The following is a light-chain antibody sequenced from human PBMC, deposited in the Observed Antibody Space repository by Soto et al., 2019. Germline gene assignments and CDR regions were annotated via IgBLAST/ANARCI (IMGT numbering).Light chain of an antibody. J-gene: IGKJ2*01. CDR1: QSVSSSY. CDR3: QQYGSSPMYT. V-gene: IGKV3-20*01. Sequence: EIVLTQSPGTLSLSPGERATLSCRASQSVSSSYLAWYQQKPGQAPRLLIYGASSRATGIPDRFSGSGSGTYFTITISRLEPEDFAVYSCQQYGSSPMYTFGQGTKLEIK. CDR2: GAS.